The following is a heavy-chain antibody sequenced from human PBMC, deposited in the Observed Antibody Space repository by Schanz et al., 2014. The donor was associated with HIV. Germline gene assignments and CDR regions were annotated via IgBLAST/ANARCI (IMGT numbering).Heavy chain of an antibody. V-gene: IGHV3-21*01. CDR1: GFTFSSYN. Sequence: GQLVESGGGVVRPGGSLRLSCAASGFTFSSYNMNWVRQAPGKGLEWVSAITGSSAHTYYADSVKGRFTVSRDNSKNRVFLQMNSLSTEDAAVYHCARSQKGTSCCSPLDFWGQGTPVTV. CDR3: ARSQKGTSCCSPLDF. D-gene: IGHD2-2*01. J-gene: IGHJ4*02. CDR2: ITGSSAHT.